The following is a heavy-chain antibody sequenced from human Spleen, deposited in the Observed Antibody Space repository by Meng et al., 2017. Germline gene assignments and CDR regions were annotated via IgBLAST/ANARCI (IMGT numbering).Heavy chain of an antibody. CDR1: GYTFTTYG. J-gene: IGHJ4*02. Sequence: QVQVVQSGAEVKAPGASVKVSCKASGYTFTTYGLSWVRQAPGQGLEWMGWISAYNGNTKYAQKVQGRVTMTRDTSTRTAYMELRNLRSDDTAVYYCVSERGGGSFDYWGQGTLVTVSS. CDR3: VSERGGGSFDY. CDR2: ISAYNGNT. D-gene: IGHD3-10*01. V-gene: IGHV1-18*01.